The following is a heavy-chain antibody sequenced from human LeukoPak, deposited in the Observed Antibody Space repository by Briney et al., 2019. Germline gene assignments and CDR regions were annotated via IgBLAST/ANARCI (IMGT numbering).Heavy chain of an antibody. CDR3: AGDLSDDTSGH. Sequence: GGSLRLSCAASGFTFSTFSMNWVRQAPGQGLEWVSYISDSSSTIYYAESVKGRFTISRDNAKSSLYLQMNSLRAEDTAMYYCAGDLSDDTSGHWGQGTLVTVSS. CDR1: GFTFSTFS. D-gene: IGHD3-22*01. CDR2: ISDSSSTI. J-gene: IGHJ4*02. V-gene: IGHV3-48*01.